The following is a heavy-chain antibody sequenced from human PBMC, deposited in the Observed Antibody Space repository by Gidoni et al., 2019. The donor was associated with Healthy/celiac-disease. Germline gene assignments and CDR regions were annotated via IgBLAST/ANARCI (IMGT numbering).Heavy chain of an antibody. CDR3: TTRSGWHDY. CDR1: GFTFRNAW. Sequence: EVQLVESGGGLVKPGGSLRLSCAASGFTFRNAWMSWVRQAPGKGLECVGRIKSKTDGGTTDDASPVKGRFTISRDDAKNTLYLQMNSLKTEDTAVYYCTTRSGWHDYWGQGTLVTVSS. CDR2: IKSKTDGGTT. D-gene: IGHD6-19*01. J-gene: IGHJ4*02. V-gene: IGHV3-15*01.